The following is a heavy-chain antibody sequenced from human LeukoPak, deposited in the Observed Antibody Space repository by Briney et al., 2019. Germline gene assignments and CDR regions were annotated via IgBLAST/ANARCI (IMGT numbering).Heavy chain of an antibody. Sequence: GGSLRLSCAASGFTVSINYMSWVRQAPGKGLEWVSVIYSGGSTYYADSVKGRFTISRDNSKNTLYLQMNSLRAEDTAVYYCARDPGYSYAQGFFDYWGQGTLVTVSS. CDR3: ARDPGYSYAQGFFDY. D-gene: IGHD5-18*01. J-gene: IGHJ4*02. CDR2: IYSGGST. V-gene: IGHV3-53*01. CDR1: GFTVSINY.